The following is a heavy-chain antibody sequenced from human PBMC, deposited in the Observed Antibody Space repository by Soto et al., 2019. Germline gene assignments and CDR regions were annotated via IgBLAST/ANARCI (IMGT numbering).Heavy chain of an antibody. Sequence: GGSLRLSCGTSGLTFINYAMSWGRQAPGGGLEWVSSMSGSSSTTYYADSVRGRFTISRDRSKNTLYLQMSSLRAEDTALYYCAKNQERELPRVIDFWGQGTRVTVSS. V-gene: IGHV3-23*01. J-gene: IGHJ4*02. CDR3: AKNQERELPRVIDF. CDR2: MSGSSSTT. D-gene: IGHD1-7*01. CDR1: GLTFINYA.